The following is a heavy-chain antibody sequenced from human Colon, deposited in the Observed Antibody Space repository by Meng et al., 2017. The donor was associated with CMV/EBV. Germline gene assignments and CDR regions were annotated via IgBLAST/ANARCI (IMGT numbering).Heavy chain of an antibody. D-gene: IGHD1-26*01. CDR3: ARGYSGTYRADY. CDR2: INSDGTSE. Sequence: EVQLVESVGGLVQPEGSRRRACAASGFTFSSYWMHWVRQVPGKGLVLVSRINSDGTSESYADSVQGRFTISRDNAKSTLYLQMNSLRAEDTAVYYCARGYSGTYRADYWGQGTLVTVSS. V-gene: IGHV3-74*01. J-gene: IGHJ4*02. CDR1: GFTFSSYW.